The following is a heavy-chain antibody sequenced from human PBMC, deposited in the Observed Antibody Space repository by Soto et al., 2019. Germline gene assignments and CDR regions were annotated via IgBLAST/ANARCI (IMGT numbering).Heavy chain of an antibody. CDR1: GGSISSGGYS. CDR2: IYHSGST. CDR3: ARGQVVAAQH. D-gene: IGHD2-15*01. J-gene: IGHJ4*02. Sequence: QLQLQESGSGLVKPSQTLSLTCAVSGGSISSGGYSWSWIRQPPGKGLEWIGYIYHSGSTYYNPSLXGRVSIXXDRSKTQFALKLSSVTAADTAVYYCARGQVVAAQHWGQGTLVTVSS. V-gene: IGHV4-30-2*01.